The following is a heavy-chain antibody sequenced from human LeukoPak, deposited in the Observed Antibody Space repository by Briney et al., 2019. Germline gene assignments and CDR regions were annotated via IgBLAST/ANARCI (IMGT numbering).Heavy chain of an antibody. CDR3: ATEPWGHYGDPYVDRLFGY. D-gene: IGHD4-17*01. V-gene: IGHV1-46*01. CDR2: INPSGGST. J-gene: IGHJ4*02. Sequence: ASVKVSCKASGYTFTSYYMHWVRQAPGQGLEWMGIINPSGGSTSYAQKFQGRVTMTEDTSTDTAYMELSSLRSEDTAVYYCATEPWGHYGDPYVDRLFGYWGQGTLVTVSS. CDR1: GYTFTSYY.